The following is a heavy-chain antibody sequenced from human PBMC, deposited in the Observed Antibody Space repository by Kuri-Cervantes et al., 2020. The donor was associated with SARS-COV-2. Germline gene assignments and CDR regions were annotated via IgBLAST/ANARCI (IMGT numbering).Heavy chain of an antibody. Sequence: SVKVSCKASGGTFSSYAISWVRQAPGQGLEWMGGIIPIFGTANYAQKFQGRVTITTDESTSTAYMELSSLRSEDTAVYYCARVVRGRRITMIVAGYNWFDPWGQGTLVTVSS. CDR2: IIPIFGTA. D-gene: IGHD3-22*01. CDR1: GGTFSSYA. V-gene: IGHV1-69*05. J-gene: IGHJ5*02. CDR3: ARVVRGRRITMIVAGYNWFDP.